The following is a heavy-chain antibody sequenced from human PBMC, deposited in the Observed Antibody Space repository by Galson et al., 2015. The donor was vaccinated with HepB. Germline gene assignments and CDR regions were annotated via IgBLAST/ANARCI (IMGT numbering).Heavy chain of an antibody. CDR2: TRWERVNK. CDR3: AKDIGWGSGTCVCEGFDY. J-gene: IGHJ4*02. D-gene: IGHD2-15*01. V-gene: IGHV3-9*01. CDR1: GFTFDDHA. Sequence: SLRLSCAASGFTFDDHAMHWVRQAPGKGLEWVSGTRWERVNKGYADSVKGRFTISRDNAKNSVYLQMNSLRVEDTAVYYCAKDIGWGSGTCVCEGFDYSGQGTLVTASS.